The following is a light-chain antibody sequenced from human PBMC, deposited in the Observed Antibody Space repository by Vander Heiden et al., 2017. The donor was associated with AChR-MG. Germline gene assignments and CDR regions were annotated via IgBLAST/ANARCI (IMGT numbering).Light chain of an antibody. CDR3: YSTDSSGNVV. CDR1: ALPKKY. J-gene: IGLJ2*01. Sequence: SYELTQPPSVSVSPRQTARITCSGDALPKKYAYWYQQKSGQAPVLVIYEDSKRPSGIPERFSGSSSGTMATLTISGAQVEDEADYYCYSTDSSGNVVFGGGTKLTVL. V-gene: IGLV3-10*01. CDR2: EDS.